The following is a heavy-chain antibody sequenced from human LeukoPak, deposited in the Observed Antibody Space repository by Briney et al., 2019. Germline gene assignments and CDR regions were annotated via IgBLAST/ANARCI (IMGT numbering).Heavy chain of an antibody. CDR2: ISGTGVNT. CDR1: GFTFSTYA. D-gene: IGHD3-16*01. CDR3: AKLRSASPAHYVDV. V-gene: IGHV3-23*01. J-gene: IGHJ6*03. Sequence: QPGGSLRLSCAASGFTFSTYAMSWVRQPPGKGLEWVSGISGTGVNTYYADAVDGRFTISRDNSKSTLYLQMNSLRAEDTAVYFCAKLRSASPAHYVDVWGNGTTVIVSS.